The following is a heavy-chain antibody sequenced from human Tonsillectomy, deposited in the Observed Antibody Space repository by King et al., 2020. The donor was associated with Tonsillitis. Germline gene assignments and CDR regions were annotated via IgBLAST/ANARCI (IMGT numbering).Heavy chain of an antibody. CDR2: IYHSGST. D-gene: IGHD6-6*01. V-gene: IGHV4-38-2*02. Sequence: VQLQESGPGLVKPSETLSLTCTVSGSSISSGYYWGWIRQPPGKGLEWIGSIYHSGSTYYNPSLKSRVTISVDTSKNQFSLKLSSVTAADTAVYYCARPHSSSISVWFDPWGQGTLVTVSS. CDR1: GSSISSGYY. CDR3: ARPHSSSISVWFDP. J-gene: IGHJ5*02.